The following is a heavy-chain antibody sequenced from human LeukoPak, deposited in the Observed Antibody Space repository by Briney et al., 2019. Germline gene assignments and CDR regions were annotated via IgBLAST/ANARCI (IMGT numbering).Heavy chain of an antibody. D-gene: IGHD4-23*01. CDR2: IYYSGSA. CDR3: ARVGVDYSGNIIKYFFDS. J-gene: IGHJ4*02. CDR1: GDSIISYQ. Sequence: SETLSLTCTVSGDSIISYQWSWIRQSPGKGLEWIGNIYYSGSANYNPSLKSRVTMSVDTSKNKFSLKMSPVLAADTAVYYCARVGVDYSGNIIKYFFDSWGQGTLVTVSS. V-gene: IGHV4-59*12.